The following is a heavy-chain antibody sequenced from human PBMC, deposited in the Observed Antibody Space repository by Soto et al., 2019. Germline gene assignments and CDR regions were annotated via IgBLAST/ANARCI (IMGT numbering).Heavy chain of an antibody. D-gene: IGHD3-10*01. J-gene: IGHJ6*02. CDR3: ARLLWFGEPYYGMDV. CDR1: GGSISDYY. Sequence: QVQLQESGPGLMKPSETLSLTCTVSGGSISDYYWSWIRQPAGKGLEWIGRIHTSGGTNYNPSLKSRVTMSVDTSKNHFSLKLSSVTTADTAVYYCARLLWFGEPYYGMDVWGQGTTVTVSS. CDR2: IHTSGGT. V-gene: IGHV4-4*07.